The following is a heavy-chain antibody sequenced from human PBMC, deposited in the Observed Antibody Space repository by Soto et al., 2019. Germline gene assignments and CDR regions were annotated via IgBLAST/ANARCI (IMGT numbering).Heavy chain of an antibody. CDR1: GGTFSSYA. Sequence: QVQLVQSGAEVKKPGSSVKVSCKASGGTFSSYAISWVRQAPGQGLEWMGGIIPIFGTANYAQKYQGRVTITADESTSTADMELSSLRSEDTAVYYCARGKASIAARPAYYYYYYGMDVWGQGTTVTVSS. V-gene: IGHV1-69*12. CDR2: IIPIFGTA. D-gene: IGHD6-6*01. J-gene: IGHJ6*02. CDR3: ARGKASIAARPAYYYYYYGMDV.